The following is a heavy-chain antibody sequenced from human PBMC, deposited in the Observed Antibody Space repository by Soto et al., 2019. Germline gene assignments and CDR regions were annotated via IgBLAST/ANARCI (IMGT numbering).Heavy chain of an antibody. CDR3: AKEGGEWLRFWPFDY. V-gene: IGHV3-23*01. CDR2: ISGSGGST. CDR1: GFTFSSYA. D-gene: IGHD5-12*01. Sequence: PGGSLRLSCAASGFTFSSYAMSWVRQAPGKGLEWVSAISGSGGSTYYADSVKGRFTISRDNSKNTLYLQMNSLRAEDTALYYCAKEGGEWLRFWPFDYWGQGTLVTVSS. J-gene: IGHJ4*02.